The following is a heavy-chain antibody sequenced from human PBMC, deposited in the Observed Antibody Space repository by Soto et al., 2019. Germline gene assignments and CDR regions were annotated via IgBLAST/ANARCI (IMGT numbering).Heavy chain of an antibody. J-gene: IGHJ6*02. CDR1: GGTFSSYA. Sequence: VKVSCKASGGTFSSYAISWVRQAPGQGLEWMGGIIPIFGTANYAQKFQGRVTITADESTSTAYMELSSLRSEDTAVYYCARNGKGYCSGGSCSTSFWDYGMDVWGQGTTVTVSS. CDR2: IIPIFGTA. D-gene: IGHD2-15*01. CDR3: ARNGKGYCSGGSCSTSFWDYGMDV. V-gene: IGHV1-69*01.